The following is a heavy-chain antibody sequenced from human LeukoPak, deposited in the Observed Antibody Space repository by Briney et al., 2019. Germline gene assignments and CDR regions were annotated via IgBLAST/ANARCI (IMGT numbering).Heavy chain of an antibody. CDR2: ISWDGTRT. J-gene: IGHJ4*02. V-gene: IGHV3-43*01. CDR1: GFSFDDYS. Sequence: GGSLRLSCAASGFSFDDYSMHWVRQGPGKSLEWVSVISWDGTRTYYADSVKGRFTISRDNSKNTLYLQMNSLRAEDTAVYYCAKDYVGYFDYWGQGTLVTVSS. D-gene: IGHD3-16*01. CDR3: AKDYVGYFDY.